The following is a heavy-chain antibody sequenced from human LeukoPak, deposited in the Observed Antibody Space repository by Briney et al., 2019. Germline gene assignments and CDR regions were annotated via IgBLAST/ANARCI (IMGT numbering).Heavy chain of an antibody. CDR2: IYSSGST. V-gene: IGHV4-4*07. CDR3: ARGQYHLLYWYFDL. D-gene: IGHD2-2*01. J-gene: IGHJ2*01. Sequence: SETPSLTCTVSGGSISSYYWSWIRQLAGKGLEWIGRIYSSGSTNYNPSLESRVTMSVDTSKNQFSLKLSSVTAADTAVYYCARGQYHLLYWYFDLWGRGTLVTASS. CDR1: GGSISSYY.